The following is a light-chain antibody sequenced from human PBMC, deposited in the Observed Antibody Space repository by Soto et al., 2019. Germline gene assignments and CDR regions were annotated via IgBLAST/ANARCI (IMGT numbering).Light chain of an antibody. V-gene: IGKV1-5*03. Sequence: DIQMTQSPSTLSASVGDRVTITCRASQSISSWLAWYQQKPGKAPKLLIYKASSLESGVPSRFSGSGSGTEFTLTISSLQPDDFATYYCKQFNTNSLAFGGGTKVDIK. J-gene: IGKJ4*01. CDR3: KQFNTNSLA. CDR2: KAS. CDR1: QSISSW.